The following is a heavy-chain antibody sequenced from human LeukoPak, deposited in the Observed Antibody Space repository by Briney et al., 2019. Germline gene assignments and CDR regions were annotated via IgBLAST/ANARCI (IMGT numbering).Heavy chain of an antibody. J-gene: IGHJ4*02. V-gene: IGHV3-7*01. Sequence: PGGSLRLSCAASGFTFSSYWMSWVRQAPGKGLEWVANIKQDGSEKYYVDSVKGRFTISRDNAKNSLYPQMNSLRAGDTAVYYCAREPKYDILTGYYPHYWGQGTLVTVSS. D-gene: IGHD3-9*01. CDR3: AREPKYDILTGYYPHY. CDR2: IKQDGSEK. CDR1: GFTFSSYW.